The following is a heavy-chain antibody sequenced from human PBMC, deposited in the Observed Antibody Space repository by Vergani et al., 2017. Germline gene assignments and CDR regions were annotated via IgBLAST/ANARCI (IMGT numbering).Heavy chain of an antibody. J-gene: IGHJ4*02. D-gene: IGHD6-19*01. CDR3: ARDGSGWAAFDY. Sequence: QVQLVQSGAEVKKPGSSVKVSCKASGGTFSSYGISWVRQAPGQGLEWMGWINPNSGGTNYAQKFQGRVTMTRDTSISTAYMELSRLRSDDTAVYYCARDGSGWAAFDYWGQGTLVTVSS. CDR1: GGTFSSYG. V-gene: IGHV1-2*02. CDR2: INPNSGGT.